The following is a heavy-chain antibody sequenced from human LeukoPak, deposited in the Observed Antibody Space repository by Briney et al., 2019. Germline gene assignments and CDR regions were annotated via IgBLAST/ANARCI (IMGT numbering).Heavy chain of an antibody. CDR2: INPNSGGT. CDR3: APSGYYDRSAYCYFDY. J-gene: IGHJ4*02. CDR1: GYTFTGYY. Sequence: GASVKVSCKASGYTFTGYYMHWVRQAPGQGLEWMGWINPNSGGTNYAQKFQGRVTMTRDTSISTAYMELSGLRSDDTAVYYCAPSGYYDRSAYCYFDYWGQGTLVTVSS. D-gene: IGHD3-22*01. V-gene: IGHV1-2*02.